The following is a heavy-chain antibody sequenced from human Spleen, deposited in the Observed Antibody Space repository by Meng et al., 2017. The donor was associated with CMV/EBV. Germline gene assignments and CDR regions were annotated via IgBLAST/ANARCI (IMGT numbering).Heavy chain of an antibody. CDR3: ARGGGKTYYDFWSGYYMN. Sequence: ASVKVSCKASGYTFTNYGFTWVRQAPGQGLEWMGWISTYNGNTKYAQKLQGRVTMTTDTSTTTAYMELRSLRSDDTAVYYCARGGGKTYYDFWSGYYMNWGQGTLVTVSS. J-gene: IGHJ4*02. D-gene: IGHD3-3*01. V-gene: IGHV1-18*01. CDR2: ISTYNGNT. CDR1: GYTFTNYG.